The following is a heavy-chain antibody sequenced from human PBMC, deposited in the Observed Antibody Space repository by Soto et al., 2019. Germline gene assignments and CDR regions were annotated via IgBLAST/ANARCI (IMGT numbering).Heavy chain of an antibody. D-gene: IGHD3-9*01. V-gene: IGHV5-51*01. CDR2: IYPGDSDT. J-gene: IGHJ4*02. CDR3: ARQPDYNILTGYFYYFDY. CDR1: GYSFTSYW. Sequence: GESLKISCKGSGYSFTSYWIGWVRQMPGKGLEWMGIIYPGDSDTRYNPSFQGQVTISVDKSISTAYLQWSSLKASDTAMYYCARQPDYNILTGYFYYFDYWGQGTLVTVSS.